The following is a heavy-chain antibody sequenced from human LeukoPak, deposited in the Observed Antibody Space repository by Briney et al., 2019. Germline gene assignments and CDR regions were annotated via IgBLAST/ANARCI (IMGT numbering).Heavy chain of an antibody. Sequence: SGGSLRLSCAASGFTFSSYSMNWVRQAPGKGLEWVANIKQDGSEKYYVDSVKGRFTISRDNAKNSLYLQMNSLRAEDTAVYYCARDRWYMDVWGKGTTVTVSS. D-gene: IGHD6-13*01. CDR2: IKQDGSEK. CDR1: GFTFSSYS. CDR3: ARDRWYMDV. J-gene: IGHJ6*03. V-gene: IGHV3-7*01.